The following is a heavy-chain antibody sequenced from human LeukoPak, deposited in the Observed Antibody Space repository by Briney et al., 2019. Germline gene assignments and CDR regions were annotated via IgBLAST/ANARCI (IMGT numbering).Heavy chain of an antibody. CDR1: GFTFSSYA. CDR2: ISSNGGRA. V-gene: IGHV3-64D*09. Sequence: GGSLRLSCSASGFTFSSYAMHWVRQAPGKGLEYVSGISSNGGRADYADSVRGRFTISRDNSKNTLYLQMSSLRAEDTAVYYCVKGITMIAKLPLDYWGQGTLVTVSS. D-gene: IGHD3-22*01. J-gene: IGHJ4*02. CDR3: VKGITMIAKLPLDY.